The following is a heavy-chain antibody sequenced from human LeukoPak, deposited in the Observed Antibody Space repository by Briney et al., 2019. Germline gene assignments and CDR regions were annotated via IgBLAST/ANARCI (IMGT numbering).Heavy chain of an antibody. J-gene: IGHJ5*02. D-gene: IGHD3-22*01. CDR3: ARGGGDSSGYSPNDWFDP. CDR2: MNPNSGNT. CDR1: GYTFTSYD. Sequence: ASVKVSCKASGYTFTSYDINWVRQATGQGLEWMGWMNPNSGNTGYAQKFQGRVTMTRNTSISTAYMELSSLRSDDTAVYYCARGGGDSSGYSPNDWFDPWGQGTLVTVSS. V-gene: IGHV1-8*01.